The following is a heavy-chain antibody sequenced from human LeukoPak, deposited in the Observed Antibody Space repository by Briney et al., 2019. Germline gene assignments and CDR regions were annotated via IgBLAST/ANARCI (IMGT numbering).Heavy chain of an antibody. V-gene: IGHV3-20*04. Sequence: PGGSLRLSCAASGFTFDDYGMSWVRQAPGKGLEWVSGINWNGGSTGYADSVKGRFTISRDNVKNSLSLQMNSLRAEDTAVYYCARELGKYRRILGRDSQWLAVSGFDNWGQGILVTVSS. D-gene: IGHD6-19*01. J-gene: IGHJ4*02. CDR2: INWNGGST. CDR3: ARELGKYRRILGRDSQWLAVSGFDN. CDR1: GFTFDDYG.